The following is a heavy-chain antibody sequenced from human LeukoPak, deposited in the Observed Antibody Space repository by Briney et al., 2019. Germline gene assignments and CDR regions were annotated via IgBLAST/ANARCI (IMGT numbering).Heavy chain of an antibody. CDR1: GDTFTTYG. CDR2: ISGYNGNT. Sequence: ASVKVSCKASGDTFTTYGITWVRQAPGQGLEWMGWISGYNGNTEYTQKFQGRVAMTRDTSTSTAYMELRSLRSDDTAVYYCARGLSCSGNTCYAAHFDSWDQGTLVTVSS. CDR3: ARGLSCSGNTCYAAHFDS. D-gene: IGHD2-15*01. J-gene: IGHJ4*02. V-gene: IGHV1-18*01.